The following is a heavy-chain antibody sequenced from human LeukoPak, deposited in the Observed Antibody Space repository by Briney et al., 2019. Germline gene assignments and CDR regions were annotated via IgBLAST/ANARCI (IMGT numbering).Heavy chain of an antibody. D-gene: IGHD1-14*01. CDR2: IYTSGST. J-gene: IGHJ3*02. Sequence: SETLSLTCTVSGGSISSGSYYWSWIRQPAGKGLEWIGRIYTSGSTNYNPSLKSRVTISVDTSKNQFSLKLSSVTAADTAVYYCASHVFRRGNAFDIWGQGTMVTVSS. CDR1: GGSISSGSYY. CDR3: ASHVFRRGNAFDI. V-gene: IGHV4-61*02.